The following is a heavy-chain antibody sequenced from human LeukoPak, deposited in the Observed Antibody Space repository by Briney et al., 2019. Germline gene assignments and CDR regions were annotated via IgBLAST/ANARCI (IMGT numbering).Heavy chain of an antibody. CDR1: GFTFNNYA. J-gene: IGHJ4*02. CDR3: AKGSSSSCYSHFDY. Sequence: QAGGSLRLSCAASGFTFNNYAMTWVRQAPGKGLEWVSAISGSGGNTYYADSVKGRFTISRDNSKNTLYLQMNSLRAEDTAIYYCAKGSSSSCYSHFDYWGQGNLVTVSS. V-gene: IGHV3-23*01. CDR2: ISGSGGNT. D-gene: IGHD2-2*01.